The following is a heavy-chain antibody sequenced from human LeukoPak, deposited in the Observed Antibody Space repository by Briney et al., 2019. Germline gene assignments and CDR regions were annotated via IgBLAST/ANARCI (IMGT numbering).Heavy chain of an antibody. CDR3: ARTRGGYNL. Sequence: GASVKVSCKASGYSFTSYEITWVRQAPGQGLEWMGWISTYNGNTNYAQKLQGRVTMTTDTSTSTGYMELRNLRSDDTAVYYCARTRGGYNLWGQGTLVTVSS. CDR1: GYSFTSYE. V-gene: IGHV1-18*01. D-gene: IGHD5-24*01. J-gene: IGHJ4*02. CDR2: ISTYNGNT.